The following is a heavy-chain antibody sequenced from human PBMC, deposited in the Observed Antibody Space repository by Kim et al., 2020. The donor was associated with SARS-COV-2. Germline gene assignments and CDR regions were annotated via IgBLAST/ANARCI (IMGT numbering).Heavy chain of an antibody. CDR3: ATDPHYGSGSSFDY. Sequence: AQKFQGRVTMTEDTSTDTAYMELSSLRSEDTAVYYCATDPHYGSGSSFDYWGQGTLVTVSS. J-gene: IGHJ4*02. V-gene: IGHV1-24*01. D-gene: IGHD3-10*01.